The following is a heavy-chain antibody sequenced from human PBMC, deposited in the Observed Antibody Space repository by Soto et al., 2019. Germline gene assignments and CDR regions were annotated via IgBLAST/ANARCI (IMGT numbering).Heavy chain of an antibody. CDR1: GFTFSSYG. V-gene: IGHV3-30*03. Sequence: ESGGGVVQPGRSLRLSCAASGFTFSSYGMHWVRQAPGKGLEWVAVISYDGSNKYYADSVKGRFTISRDNSKNTLYLQMNSLRAEDTAVYYCATPSQNYYYYGMDVWGQGTTVTVSS. CDR2: ISYDGSNK. CDR3: ATPSQNYYYYGMDV. J-gene: IGHJ6*02.